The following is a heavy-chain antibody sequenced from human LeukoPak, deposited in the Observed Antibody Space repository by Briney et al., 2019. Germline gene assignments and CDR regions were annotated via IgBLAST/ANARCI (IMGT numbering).Heavy chain of an antibody. CDR3: AKRVVGRYGLGTYYYYMDV. CDR2: IWYDGSNK. Sequence: PGGSPRLSCAASGFTFSSYAMSWVRQAPGKGLEWVAFIWYDGSNKHYADSVKGRFIISRDNSKNTLYLQMNSLRAEDTAVYYCAKRVVGRYGLGTYYYYMDVWGKGTTVTISS. CDR1: GFTFSSYA. V-gene: IGHV3-30*02. D-gene: IGHD3-10*01. J-gene: IGHJ6*03.